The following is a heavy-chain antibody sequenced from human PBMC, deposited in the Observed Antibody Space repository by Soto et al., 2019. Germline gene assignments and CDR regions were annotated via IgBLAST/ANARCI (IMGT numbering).Heavy chain of an antibody. D-gene: IGHD3-10*01. Sequence: EVQLLESGGGFVQPGGSLGLSCAASGFPFSSYAMTWVRQAPGKGLEWVSLISGSGGSTYYADSVKGRFTISRDNSRDTLYLQMNSLRAEHTAVYYCAKVHGSGSYNNFPDYWGQGTLVTVSS. CDR2: ISGSGGST. J-gene: IGHJ4*02. V-gene: IGHV3-23*01. CDR1: GFPFSSYA. CDR3: AKVHGSGSYNNFPDY.